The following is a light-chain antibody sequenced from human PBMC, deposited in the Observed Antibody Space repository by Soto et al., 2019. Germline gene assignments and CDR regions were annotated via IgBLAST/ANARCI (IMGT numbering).Light chain of an antibody. J-gene: IGKJ4*01. V-gene: IGKV3D-15*01. CDR1: EGVASN. Sequence: EIVLTQSPGSLSLSLGDSATLFCRASEGVASNYLAWYQQKPGRAPRLLIYTASTRATDIPDRFSGSRSGPEFTLTINSLQSEDFAIYYCQRYNNWPLTFGGGTKVDIK. CDR2: TAS. CDR3: QRYNNWPLT.